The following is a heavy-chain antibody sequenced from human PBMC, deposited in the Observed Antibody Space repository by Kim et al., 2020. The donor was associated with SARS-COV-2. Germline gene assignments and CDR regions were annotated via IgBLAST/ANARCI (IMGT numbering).Heavy chain of an antibody. J-gene: IGHJ4*02. V-gene: IGHV3-15*01. Sequence: GGSLRLSCAASGFTFSDAWMAWIRQGPGKGLEWVGRIKSKANGGTTDYAAPVKGRFSISRDDSRNTLYLQMNTLKTEDTAVYYCATEDGISCTDGICFNYWGQGTLVTVSS. CDR3: ATEDGISCTDGICFNY. D-gene: IGHD2-8*01. CDR1: GFTFSDAW. CDR2: IKSKANGGTT.